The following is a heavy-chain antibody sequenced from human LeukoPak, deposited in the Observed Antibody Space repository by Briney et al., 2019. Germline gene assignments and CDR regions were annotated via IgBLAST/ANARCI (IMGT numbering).Heavy chain of an antibody. J-gene: IGHJ5*02. V-gene: IGHV4-39*01. D-gene: IGHD1-26*01. Sequence: PSETLSLTCTVSGGSISSSGYYWGWIRQPPGKGLEGIASICYSGSTYYNPSLKSRVTISVDTAKNQLSLQLSSLTAADTAGYYCARHEYSGSYYGLSSFDPWGPGTLVTASS. CDR3: ARHEYSGSYYGLSSFDP. CDR1: GGSISSSGYY. CDR2: ICYSGST.